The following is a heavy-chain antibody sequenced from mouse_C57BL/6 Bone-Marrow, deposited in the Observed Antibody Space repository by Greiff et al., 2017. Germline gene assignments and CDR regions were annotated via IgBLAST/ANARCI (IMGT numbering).Heavy chain of an antibody. J-gene: IGHJ4*01. CDR2: INPSSGYT. CDR3: ARSYSYYAMGY. CDR1: GYTFTSYT. V-gene: IGHV1-4*01. Sequence: QVQLQQSGAELARPGASVKMSCKASGYTFTSYTMHWVKQRPGQGLEWIGYINPSSGYTKYNQTFKDKATLTADKSSSTAYMQLSSLTSEDSAVYYCARSYSYYAMGYWGQGTSVTVSS. D-gene: IGHD1-1*01.